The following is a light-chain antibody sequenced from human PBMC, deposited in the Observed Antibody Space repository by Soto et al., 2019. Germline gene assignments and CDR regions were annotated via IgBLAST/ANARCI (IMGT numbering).Light chain of an antibody. CDR2: DAS. CDR3: QQFAYYPVP. V-gene: IGKV1D-13*01. J-gene: IGKJ5*01. CDR1: QGISLS. Sequence: IQLTQSPSSLSASVGDSVTITCRASQGISLSLAWFHQKPGEAPTLLIYDASSLERGVPSRFRGSGSGADFTLSINGLRPEDLGTYFCQQFAYYPVPFGQGTRLEI.